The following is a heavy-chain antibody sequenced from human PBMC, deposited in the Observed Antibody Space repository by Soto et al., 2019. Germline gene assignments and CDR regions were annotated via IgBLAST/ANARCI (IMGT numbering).Heavy chain of an antibody. J-gene: IGHJ3*02. CDR3: ARVWGGAFDI. D-gene: IGHD3-10*01. Sequence: SETLSLTCTVSGGSVSSGSYYWSWIRQPPGKGLEWIGYIYYSGSTNYNPSLKSRVTISVDTSKNQFSLKLSSVTAADTAVYYCARVWGGAFDIWCQGTMVTVSS. CDR2: IYYSGST. V-gene: IGHV4-61*01. CDR1: GGSVSSGSYY.